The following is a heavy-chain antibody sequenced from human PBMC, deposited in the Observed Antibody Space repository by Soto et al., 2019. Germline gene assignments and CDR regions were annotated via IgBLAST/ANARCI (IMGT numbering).Heavy chain of an antibody. CDR1: GFTFTSYT. D-gene: IGHD6-6*01. Sequence: PWWSLRLSCAVSGFTFTSYTMNWVRQAPGKGLEWVSSISSSSSYIYYADSVKGRFTISRDNAKNSLYLQMNSLSAEDTAVYYCARATDSSSSQAPWGYYGMDVWGQGTTVTVSS. V-gene: IGHV3-21*01. J-gene: IGHJ6*02. CDR3: ARATDSSSSQAPWGYYGMDV. CDR2: ISSSSSYI.